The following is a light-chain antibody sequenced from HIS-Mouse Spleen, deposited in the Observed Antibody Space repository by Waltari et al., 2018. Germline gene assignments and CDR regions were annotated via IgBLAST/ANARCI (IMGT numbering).Light chain of an antibody. CDR1: SSDVGGYHS. Sequence: QSALTQPASVSGSPGQSITISCPGTSSDVGGYHSVSWYQQHPGKAPKLMIYEVSNRPSGVSNRFSGSKSGNTASLTISGLQAEDEADYYCSSYTSSSTPVVFGGGTKLTVL. CDR3: SSYTSSSTPVV. V-gene: IGLV2-14*01. J-gene: IGLJ2*01. CDR2: EVS.